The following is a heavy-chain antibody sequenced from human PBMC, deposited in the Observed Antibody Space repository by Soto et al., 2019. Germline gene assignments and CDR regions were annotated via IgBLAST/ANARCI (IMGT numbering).Heavy chain of an antibody. V-gene: IGHV3-23*01. CDR1: GFTFSSFA. CDR2: ISGSGGTT. D-gene: IGHD3-16*01. J-gene: IGHJ4*02. CDR3: AKVGAHRYLYHFDY. Sequence: GGSLRLSCAASGFTFSSFAMSWVRQAPGKGLEWVSSISGSGGTTDYADSVKGRFTISRDNSKNTVFLQVDSLRAEDTALYYCAKVGAHRYLYHFDYRGQGALVTVSS.